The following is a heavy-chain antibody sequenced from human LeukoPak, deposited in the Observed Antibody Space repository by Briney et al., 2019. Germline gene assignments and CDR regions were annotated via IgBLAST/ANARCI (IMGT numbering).Heavy chain of an antibody. Sequence: PSETLSLTCTVSGGSISSSSYYWGWIRQPPGKGLEWIGYIYYSGSTNYNPSLKSRVTISVDMSKNQFSLRLSSVTAADTALYYCARKTVAGYYFDYWGQGALVTVSS. J-gene: IGHJ4*02. V-gene: IGHV4-61*05. D-gene: IGHD6-19*01. CDR3: ARKTVAGYYFDY. CDR2: IYYSGST. CDR1: GGSISSSSYY.